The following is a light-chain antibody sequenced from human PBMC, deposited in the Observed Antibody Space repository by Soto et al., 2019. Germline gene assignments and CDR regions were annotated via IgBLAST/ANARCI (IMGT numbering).Light chain of an antibody. Sequence: DIQMTQSPSSLSAFAGDRVTISCRAGQSISSYLNWYQQKPGKAPKLLIYAASSLQSGVPTRFIVSGSGTDFTLTISNLQPEDFATYYCQQSYTTPYTFGQGTKLEIK. CDR1: QSISSY. V-gene: IGKV1-39*01. CDR3: QQSYTTPYT. CDR2: AAS. J-gene: IGKJ2*01.